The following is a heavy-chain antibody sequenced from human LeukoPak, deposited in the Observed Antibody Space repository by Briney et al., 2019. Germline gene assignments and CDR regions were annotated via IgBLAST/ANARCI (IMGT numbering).Heavy chain of an antibody. D-gene: IGHD2-2*01. V-gene: IGHV1-2*02. J-gene: IGHJ4*02. CDR1: GYTFTGYY. Sequence: ASVKVSCKASGYTFTGYYMHWVRQAPGQGLEWMGWINPNSGGTNYAQKFQGRVTMIRDTSISTAYMELSRLRSDDTAVYYCARARGGIVVVPAAIDFDYWGQGTLVTVSS. CDR2: INPNSGGT. CDR3: ARARGGIVVVPAAIDFDY.